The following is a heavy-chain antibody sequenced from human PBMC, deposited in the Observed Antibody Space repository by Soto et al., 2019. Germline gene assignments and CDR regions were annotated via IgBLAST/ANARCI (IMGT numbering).Heavy chain of an antibody. V-gene: IGHV3-21*01. J-gene: IGHJ4*02. D-gene: IGHD2-15*01. Sequence: LRLSCAVSGFIFSRYSMNWVRQAPGKGLEWVSSIGTSGSYIYDTDSVKGRFTISRDNTKDSLYLQMNSLRAEDTAVYYCARHTPAISISDHWGQGTLVTVSS. CDR3: ARHTPAISISDH. CDR2: IGTSGSYI. CDR1: GFIFSRYS.